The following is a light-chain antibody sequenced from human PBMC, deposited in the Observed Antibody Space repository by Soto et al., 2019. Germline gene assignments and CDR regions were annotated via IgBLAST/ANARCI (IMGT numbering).Light chain of an antibody. CDR1: SRDVGGYNF. Sequence: QSALTQPASVSGSPGQSITISCTGTSRDVGGYNFVSWYQQYPGEVPKLMIYEFSNRPSGVSNRFSGSKSGNTASLTISGLQAEDEADYYCSSYTSSSILVFGTGTKVTVL. J-gene: IGLJ1*01. CDR3: SSYTSSSILV. CDR2: EFS. V-gene: IGLV2-14*01.